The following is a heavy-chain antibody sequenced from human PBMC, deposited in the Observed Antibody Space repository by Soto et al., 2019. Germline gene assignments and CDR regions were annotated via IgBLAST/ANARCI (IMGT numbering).Heavy chain of an antibody. J-gene: IGHJ4*01. CDR3: ASGIAVDRFEF. Sequence: EQSGPEVKKPGSSVKVSCKASADTFNNYGFSWVRQAPGQGLECVGGVVPLLGSATYAQKFQSRATISADESASTVYLELTNLQSDDTAIFYCASGIAVDRFEFWGLGTLVIVSS. V-gene: IGHV1-69*01. CDR2: VVPLLGSA. D-gene: IGHD2-15*01. CDR1: ADTFNNYG.